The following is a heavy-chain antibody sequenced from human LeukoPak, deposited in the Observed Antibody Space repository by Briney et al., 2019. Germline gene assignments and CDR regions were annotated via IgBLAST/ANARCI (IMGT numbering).Heavy chain of an antibody. J-gene: IGHJ4*02. CDR2: ISGGADST. D-gene: IGHD2-15*01. V-gene: IGHV3-23*01. CDR1: GFTFSSHA. CDR3: AKISGPSCHGFIDY. Sequence: GGSLRLSCAASGFTFSSHAMSWVRQAPGKGLEWVSVISGGADSTYYAGSVKGRFTLSRDNSKNTLSLQMNGLRAEDTAVYYCAKISGPSCHGFIDYWGQGTLVTVSS.